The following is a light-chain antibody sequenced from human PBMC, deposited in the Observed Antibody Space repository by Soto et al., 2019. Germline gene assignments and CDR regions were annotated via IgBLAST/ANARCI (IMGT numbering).Light chain of an antibody. J-gene: IGKJ1*01. CDR1: QSISTW. CDR2: KAS. V-gene: IGKV1-5*03. Sequence: DIQMNGSPSTRSASVRDRITITFRASQSISTWLAWYQQKPGKAPKLLIHKASNLESGVPSRFSGSGSGTEFILTISSLQTEDFAPYYCHPHKTYWSFGQGTKVDIK. CDR3: HPHKTYWS.